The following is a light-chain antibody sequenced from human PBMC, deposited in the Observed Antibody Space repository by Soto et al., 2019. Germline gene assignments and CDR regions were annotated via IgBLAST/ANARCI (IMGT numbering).Light chain of an antibody. Sequence: EIVMTQSPATLSVSPGERATLSCRASQSVSNNLAWYQQKPGQAPRILMYDASTRATGIPARFSGSGSGTEFTLAISSLQSEDFAVYYCQQYHNWPITFGQGTRLEIK. CDR1: QSVSNN. CDR3: QQYHNWPIT. V-gene: IGKV3-15*01. J-gene: IGKJ5*01. CDR2: DAS.